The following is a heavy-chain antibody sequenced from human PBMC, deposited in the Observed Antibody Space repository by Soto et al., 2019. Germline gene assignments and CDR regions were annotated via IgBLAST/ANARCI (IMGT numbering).Heavy chain of an antibody. CDR2: IYYSGST. D-gene: IGHD5-18*01. CDR3: ARENVEMATAYFDY. J-gene: IGHJ4*02. V-gene: IGHV4-59*01. Sequence: QVQLQESGPGLVKPSETLSLTCTVSGGSISSYYWSWIRQPPGKGLEWIGYIYYSGSTNYNPSLKSRVTTSVDTSKNQFSLKLSSVTAADTAVYYCARENVEMATAYFDYWGQGTLVTVSS. CDR1: GGSISSYY.